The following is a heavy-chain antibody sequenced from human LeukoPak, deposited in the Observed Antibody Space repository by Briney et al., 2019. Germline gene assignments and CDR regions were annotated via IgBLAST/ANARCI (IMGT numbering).Heavy chain of an antibody. Sequence: ASVKVSCKASGYTFTSYYMHWVRQAPGQGLEWMGIINPSGGSTSHAQKFQGRVTMTRDTSTSTVYMELSSLRSEDTAVYYCARVRGKCSGGSCYSTSFPRLYYYYGMDVWGQGTTVTVSS. CDR2: INPSGGST. CDR1: GYTFTSYY. J-gene: IGHJ6*02. V-gene: IGHV1-46*01. CDR3: ARVRGKCSGGSCYSTSFPRLYYYYGMDV. D-gene: IGHD2-15*01.